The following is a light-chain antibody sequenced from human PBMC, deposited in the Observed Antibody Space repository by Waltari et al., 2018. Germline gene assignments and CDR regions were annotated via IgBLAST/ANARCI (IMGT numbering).Light chain of an antibody. J-gene: IGKJ2*01. V-gene: IGKV3-20*01. Sequence: SVLTQSPGTLSLSPGAQASLYCKASQNLSSHFLAWYRQRPGQPPGLLIHGAAKRAAGIPDTFSGSGSGTDFTLTISRLEAEDSAVYYCQQYGTSPYTFGQGTKVEIK. CDR2: GAA. CDR1: QNLSSHF. CDR3: QQYGTSPYT.